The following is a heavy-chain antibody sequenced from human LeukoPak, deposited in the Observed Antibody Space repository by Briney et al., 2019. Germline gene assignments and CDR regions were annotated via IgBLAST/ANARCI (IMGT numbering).Heavy chain of an antibody. D-gene: IGHD3-10*01. CDR3: ARMVRGYTDWFDP. V-gene: IGHV4-59*01. CDR1: GGSICSYY. CDR2: IYYSGST. Sequence: SETLSLTCTVSGGSICSYYWSWIRQPPGKGLEWIGYIYYSGSTNYNPSLKSRVTISVDTSKNQFSLKLSSVTAADTAVYYWARMVRGYTDWFDPWGQGTLVTVSS. J-gene: IGHJ5*02.